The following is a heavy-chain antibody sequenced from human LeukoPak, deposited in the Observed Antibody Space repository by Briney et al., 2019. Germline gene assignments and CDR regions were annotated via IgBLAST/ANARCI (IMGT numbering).Heavy chain of an antibody. V-gene: IGHV4-59*01. J-gene: IGHJ4*03. CDR1: GGSISNYY. Sequence: PSETLSLTCTVSGGSISNYYWSWIRQPPGKGLEWIGYIYYSGNTNYNPSLKSRVTISVDTSKNQFSLKLNFVTAADTAVYYCARVRYCSTSRCYDLEFDNWGQGTMVTVAS. CDR3: ARVRYCSTSRCYDLEFDN. CDR2: IYYSGNT. D-gene: IGHD2-2*01.